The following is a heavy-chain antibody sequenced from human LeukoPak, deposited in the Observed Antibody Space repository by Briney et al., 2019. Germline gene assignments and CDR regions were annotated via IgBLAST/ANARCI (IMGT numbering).Heavy chain of an antibody. CDR1: GFTFSSYS. D-gene: IGHD3-3*01. Sequence: GSLRLSCAASGFTFSSYSMNWVRQAPGKGLEWVSSISSSSSYIYYADSVKGRFTISRDNAKNSLYLQMNSLRAEDTAVYYCARGMRDTYYDFWSGYYSDPDYWGQGTLVTVSS. CDR2: ISSSSSYI. J-gene: IGHJ4*02. V-gene: IGHV3-21*01. CDR3: ARGMRDTYYDFWSGYYSDPDY.